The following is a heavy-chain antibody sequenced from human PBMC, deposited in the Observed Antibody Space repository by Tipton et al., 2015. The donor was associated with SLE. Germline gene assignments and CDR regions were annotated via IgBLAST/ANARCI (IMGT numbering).Heavy chain of an antibody. CDR2: IYTSGST. V-gene: IGHV4-4*07. CDR3: ARDPGYQYYYGMDV. CDR1: GGSISSYY. Sequence: TLSLTCTVSGGSISSYYWSWIRQPAGKGLEWIGRIYTSGSTNYNPSLKSRVTMSVDTSKNQFSLKLSSVAAADTAVYYCARDPGYQYYYGMDVWGQGTTVTVSS. J-gene: IGHJ6*02.